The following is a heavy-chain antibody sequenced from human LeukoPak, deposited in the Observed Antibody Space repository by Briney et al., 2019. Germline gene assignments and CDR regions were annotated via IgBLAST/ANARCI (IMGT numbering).Heavy chain of an antibody. CDR1: GFTFSDYY. D-gene: IGHD5-12*01. CDR2: ISSSSSYT. CDR3: ASHIVATTEEYFQH. Sequence: GGSLRLSCAASGFTFSDYYMSWIRQAPGKGLEWVSYISSSSSYTNYADSVKGRFTISRDNAKNSLYLQMNSLRAEDTAVYYCASHIVATTEEYFQHWGQGTLVTVSS. J-gene: IGHJ1*01. V-gene: IGHV3-11*06.